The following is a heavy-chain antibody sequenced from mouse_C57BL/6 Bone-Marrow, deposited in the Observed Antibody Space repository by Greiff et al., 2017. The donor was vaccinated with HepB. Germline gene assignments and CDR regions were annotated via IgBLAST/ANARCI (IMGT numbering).Heavy chain of an antibody. Sequence: EVQLQQSGPELVKPGASVKIPCKASGYTFTDYNMDWVKQSHGKSLEWIGDINPNNGGTIYNQKFKGKATLTVDKSSSTGYMELRSLTSEDTAVYYCARWGYCYYSMDYWGQGTSVTVSS. D-gene: IGHD3-1*01. CDR3: ARWGYCYYSMDY. CDR2: INPNNGGT. J-gene: IGHJ4*01. V-gene: IGHV1-18*01. CDR1: GYTFTDYN.